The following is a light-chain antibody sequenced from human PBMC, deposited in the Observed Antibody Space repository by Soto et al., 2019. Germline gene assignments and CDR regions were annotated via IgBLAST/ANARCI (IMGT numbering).Light chain of an antibody. CDR1: QSISRH. J-gene: IGKJ5*01. V-gene: IGKV1-39*01. CDR2: GAS. CDR3: QQGYSTPVT. Sequence: DIHMPQSPSSLSPSVGDRVTLTSRSRQSISRHLNWYQQKPGRAPRLLIYGASNLQSGVPSRFSGCGSGTDFTLTISSLLPEDFATYYCQQGYSTPVTFGQGTRLEIK.